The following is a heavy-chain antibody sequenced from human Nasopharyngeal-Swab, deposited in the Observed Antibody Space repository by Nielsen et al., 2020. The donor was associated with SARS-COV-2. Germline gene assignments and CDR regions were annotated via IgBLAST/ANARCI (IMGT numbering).Heavy chain of an antibody. CDR2: IKQDGSEK. D-gene: IGHD6-13*01. V-gene: IGHV3-7*03. CDR1: GFTFSSYW. CDR3: ARDPAAAAPSHR. J-gene: IGHJ4*02. Sequence: GGSLQISCAASGFTFSSYWMSWVRQAPGKGLEWVANIKQDGSEKYYVDSVKGRFTISRDNAKNSLYLQMNSLRAEDTAVYYCARDPAAAAPSHRWGQGTLVTVSS.